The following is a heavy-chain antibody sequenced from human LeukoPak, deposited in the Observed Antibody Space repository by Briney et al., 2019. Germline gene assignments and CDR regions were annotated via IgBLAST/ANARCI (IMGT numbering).Heavy chain of an antibody. J-gene: IGHJ3*02. V-gene: IGHV1-46*01. Sequence: ASVKVSCKASGYTFTSYYMHWVRQAPGQGLEWMGIINPSGGSTSYAQKFQGRVTMTRDMSTSTAYMELRSLRSDDTAVYYCARVWELGFDGFDIWGQGTMVTVSS. CDR2: INPSGGST. D-gene: IGHD3-16*01. CDR1: GYTFTSYY. CDR3: ARVWELGFDGFDI.